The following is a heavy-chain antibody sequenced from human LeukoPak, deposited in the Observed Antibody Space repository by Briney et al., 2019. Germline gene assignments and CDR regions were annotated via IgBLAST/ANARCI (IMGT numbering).Heavy chain of an antibody. CDR2: ISSNGGDT. CDR1: GFTFSTYA. D-gene: IGHD6-19*01. CDR3: ARERGSSGWTFDY. J-gene: IGHJ4*02. Sequence: GGSLKISCAASGFTFSTYAMHWVRQAPGKGLEYVSAISSNGGDTYYANSVKGRFTISRDNSKNMLYLQMGSLRPEDMAVYYCARERGSSGWTFDYWGQGTLVTVPS. V-gene: IGHV3-64*01.